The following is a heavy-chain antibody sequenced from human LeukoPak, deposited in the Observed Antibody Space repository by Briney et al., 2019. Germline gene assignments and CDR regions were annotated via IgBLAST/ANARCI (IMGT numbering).Heavy chain of an antibody. CDR2: INPNSGGT. Sequence: ASVKVSCKASGYTFTSYAMHWVRQAPGQRLEWMGWINPNSGGTNYAQKFQGRVTMTRDTSISTAYMELSRLRSDDTAVYYCARSTRDIIVVPAAIGAFDIWGQGTMVTVSS. CDR3: ARSTRDIIVVPAAIGAFDI. CDR1: GYTFTSYA. J-gene: IGHJ3*02. V-gene: IGHV1-2*02. D-gene: IGHD2-2*02.